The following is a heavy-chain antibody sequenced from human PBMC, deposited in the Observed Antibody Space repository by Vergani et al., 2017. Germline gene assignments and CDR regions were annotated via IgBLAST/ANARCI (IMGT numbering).Heavy chain of an antibody. CDR3: ARHLCSGGFFPSSYFYGMDV. V-gene: IGHV4-38-2*01. D-gene: IGHD3-10*02. CDR1: DSSIMTNPY. Sequence: QVQLQESGPGLVKPSETLTLTCDVSDSSIMTNPYWGWFRQSPGKGLEGIGCIHHSVDTHYNSSLKSRVSISIVSSSKFSLSLTSVTAAETSIYSCARHLCSGGFFPSSYFYGMDVWGHGTTVTVSS. CDR2: IHHSVDT. J-gene: IGHJ6*02.